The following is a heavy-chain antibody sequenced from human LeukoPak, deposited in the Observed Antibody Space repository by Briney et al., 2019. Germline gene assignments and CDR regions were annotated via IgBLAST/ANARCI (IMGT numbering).Heavy chain of an antibody. CDR1: GYTFTSYG. CDR3: ARAFNSGSYFSRFDP. Sequence: ASVKVSCKASGYTFTSYGISWVRQAPGQGLEWMGWISAYNGNTNYAQKLQGRVTMTTDTSTSTAYMGLRSLRSDDTAVYYCARAFNSGSYFSRFDPWGQGTLVTVSS. D-gene: IGHD1-26*01. J-gene: IGHJ5*02. CDR2: ISAYNGNT. V-gene: IGHV1-18*01.